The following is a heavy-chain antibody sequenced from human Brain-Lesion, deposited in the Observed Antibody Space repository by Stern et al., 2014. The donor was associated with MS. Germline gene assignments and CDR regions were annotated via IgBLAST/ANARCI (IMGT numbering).Heavy chain of an antibody. CDR2: IHYSGST. V-gene: IGHV4-31*03. Sequence: QVQLQESGPGLVKPSQTLSLTCTVSGGSISSGGYYWSWIRQHPGKGLEWIGYIHYSGSTYYNSALKSRVTISRDTSKNQFSLNLNSVTAADTAVYYCARVGVYVQTVWFDPWGQGALVTVSS. D-gene: IGHD2-8*01. CDR3: ARVGVYVQTVWFDP. CDR1: GGSISSGGYY. J-gene: IGHJ5*02.